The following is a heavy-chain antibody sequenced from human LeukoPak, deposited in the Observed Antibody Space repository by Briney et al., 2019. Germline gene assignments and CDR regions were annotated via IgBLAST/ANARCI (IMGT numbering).Heavy chain of an antibody. J-gene: IGHJ4*02. CDR2: IDGDGSTE. CDR1: GFTLSSYW. V-gene: IGHV3-7*01. Sequence: GSLRLSCVASGFTLSSYWMSWVRQAPGKGLEWVANIDGDGSTEAYVDSLKGRFTTSRDNAKNSLYLQMNNLRVEDTAVYYCARGGAAFAESVYWGQGTLVTVSS. CDR3: ARGGAAFAESVY. D-gene: IGHD3-3*01.